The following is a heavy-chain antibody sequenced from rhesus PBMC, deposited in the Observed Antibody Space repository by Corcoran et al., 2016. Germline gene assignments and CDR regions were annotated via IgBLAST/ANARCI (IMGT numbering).Heavy chain of an antibody. CDR1: GGSISSSY. V-gene: IGHV4-169*02. J-gene: IGHJ4*01. D-gene: IGHD4-29*01. CDR3: AREGPGSSYFDY. Sequence: QLQLQESGPGLVKPSETLSVTCAVSGGSISSSYWSWIRQAPGKGLEWIGYIYGSGGSSTSTPPLKSRVTLSVDTSKNQLSLKLSSVTTADTAVYYCAREGPGSSYFDYWGQGVLVTVSS. CDR2: IYGSGGSS.